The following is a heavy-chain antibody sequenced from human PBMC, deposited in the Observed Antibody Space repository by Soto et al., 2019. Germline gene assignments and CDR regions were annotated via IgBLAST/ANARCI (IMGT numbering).Heavy chain of an antibody. CDR3: AKDYFSSGYYYGFDY. CDR1: GFTFSSNA. Sequence: PGGSLRLSCAASGFTFSSNAMSWVRQAPGKGLEWVSAISGTTDNTYYADSVKGRFTISRDNSKNTLYLQMNSLRAEDTAVYYCAKDYFSSGYYYGFDYWGQGTLVTVSS. J-gene: IGHJ4*02. V-gene: IGHV3-23*01. CDR2: ISGTTDNT. D-gene: IGHD3-22*01.